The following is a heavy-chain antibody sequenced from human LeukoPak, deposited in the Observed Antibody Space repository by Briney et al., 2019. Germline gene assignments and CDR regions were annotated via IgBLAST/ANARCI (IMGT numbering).Heavy chain of an antibody. V-gene: IGHV3-30-3*01. CDR1: GFTFDNYA. CDR2: ISYDGNSE. J-gene: IGHJ4*02. D-gene: IGHD2-15*01. Sequence: PGGSLRLSCEASGFTFDNYAMHWVRQAPGKRLEWVAVISYDGNSEYYPDSVKGRFTISRDNSKNTLYLQMNGLKAEDTAVYYCAREGSIVARTDYWGQGALVIVSS. CDR3: AREGSIVARTDY.